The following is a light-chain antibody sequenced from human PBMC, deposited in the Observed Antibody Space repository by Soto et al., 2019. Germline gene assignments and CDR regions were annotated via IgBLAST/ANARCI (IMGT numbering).Light chain of an antibody. CDR2: EVN. CDR3: SSYTSSSTLDV. V-gene: IGLV2-14*01. Sequence: QSALTQPASVSGSPGQSVAISCTGTSSDVGGYNYVSWYQQHPGKAPKLMIYEVNKRPSGVPDRFSGSKSGNTASLTISGLQAEDEADYYCSSYTSSSTLDVFGTGTKVTVL. CDR1: SSDVGGYNY. J-gene: IGLJ1*01.